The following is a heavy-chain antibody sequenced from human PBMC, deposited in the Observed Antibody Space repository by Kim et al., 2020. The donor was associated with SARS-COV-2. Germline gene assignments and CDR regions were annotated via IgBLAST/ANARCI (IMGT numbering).Heavy chain of an antibody. V-gene: IGHV5-10-1*01. CDR3: ARHSPDFWSGSILDY. D-gene: IGHD3-3*01. Sequence: GESLKISCKGSGYSFTSYWISWVRQMPGKGLEWMGRIDPSDSYTNYSPSFQGHVTISADKSISTAYLQWSSLKASDTAMYYCARHSPDFWSGSILDYWGQGTLVTVSS. CDR1: GYSFTSYW. CDR2: IDPSDSYT. J-gene: IGHJ4*02.